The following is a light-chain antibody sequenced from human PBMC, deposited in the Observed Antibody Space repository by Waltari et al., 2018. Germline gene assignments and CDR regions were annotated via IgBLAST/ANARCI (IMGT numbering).Light chain of an antibody. CDR1: QDISNY. J-gene: IGKJ2*01. CDR3: EQQDNLPPYN. V-gene: IGKV1-33*01. Sequence: IQMTQSPSSLSASVRGRVTITCQGSQDISNYLNWYQQQPGKARKLLIYDASNLETGVPARLSGSGSGTEFTYNISSVQPEDIAKYYCEQQDNLPPYNIGQETKLEIK. CDR2: DAS.